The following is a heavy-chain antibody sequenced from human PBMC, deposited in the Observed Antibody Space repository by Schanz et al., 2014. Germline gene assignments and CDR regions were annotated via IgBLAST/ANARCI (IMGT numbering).Heavy chain of an antibody. CDR3: ARYGFRKFGVVYGLAV. Sequence: QVQLLESGGGLFKPGGSLRLSCAGSGFTFADYYMTWIRQAPGKGLEWISYVSRYDTTVSYADSVKGRFTISRDNAKISVYLQMNSLRVEDTAVYYCARYGFRKFGVVYGLAVWGQGTAVTVS. D-gene: IGHD3-3*01. CDR1: GFTFADYY. J-gene: IGHJ6*02. CDR2: VSRYDTTV. V-gene: IGHV3-11*01.